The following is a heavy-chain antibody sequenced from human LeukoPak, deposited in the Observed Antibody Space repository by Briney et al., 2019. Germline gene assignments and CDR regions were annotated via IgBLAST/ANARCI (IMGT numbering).Heavy chain of an antibody. D-gene: IGHD3-3*01. CDR1: GYTFTSYI. CDR3: ARDNIDFWSGYYRDAFDI. CDR2: INTNTGNP. Sequence: ASVKVSCKASGYTFTSYILNWVRQAPGQGLECMGWINTNTGNPTYAQGFTGRFVFSLDTSVSTAYLQISSLKAEDTAVYYCARDNIDFWSGYYRDAFDIWGQGTMVTVSS. V-gene: IGHV7-4-1*02. J-gene: IGHJ3*02.